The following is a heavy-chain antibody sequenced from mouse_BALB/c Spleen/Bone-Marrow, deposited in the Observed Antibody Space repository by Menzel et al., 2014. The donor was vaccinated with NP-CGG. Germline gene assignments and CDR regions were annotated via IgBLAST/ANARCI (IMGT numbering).Heavy chain of an antibody. CDR1: GYTFTSYW. CDR2: IVPSDSET. J-gene: IGHJ2*01. CDR3: ARWGAYFDY. V-gene: IGHV1-61*01. Sequence: LVESGAELVRPGTPVKLSCKASGYTFTSYWMNWVKQRPGRGLEWIGRIVPSDSETHYNQKFKDKATLTVDKSSSTAYIQLSSLTSEDSAVYYCARWGAYFDYWGQGTTLTVSS.